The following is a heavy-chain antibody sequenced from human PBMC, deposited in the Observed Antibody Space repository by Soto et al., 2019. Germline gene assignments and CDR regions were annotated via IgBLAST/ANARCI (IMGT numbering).Heavy chain of an antibody. Sequence: SETLSLTCTVSGGSISSYYWSWIRQPPGKGLEWIGYIYYSGSTNYNPSLKSRVTISVDTSKNQFSLKLSSVTAADTAVYYCARLVSPGIAVAVIGSARYAFDIWGQGTMVTVSS. CDR1: GGSISSYY. V-gene: IGHV4-59*08. CDR3: ARLVSPGIAVAVIGSARYAFDI. J-gene: IGHJ3*02. D-gene: IGHD6-19*01. CDR2: IYYSGST.